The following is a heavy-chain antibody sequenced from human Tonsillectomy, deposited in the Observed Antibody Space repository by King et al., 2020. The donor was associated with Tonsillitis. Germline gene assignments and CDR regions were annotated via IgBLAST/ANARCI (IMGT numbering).Heavy chain of an antibody. CDR3: ARLTRSTPFDD. CDR2: IYHTGST. CDR1: GYSISSGYF. J-gene: IGHJ4*02. V-gene: IGHV4-38-2*01. Sequence: QLQESGPGLVKPSETLSLTCAVSGYSISSGYFWGWIRQPPGKGLEWIGHIYHTGSTFYNPSLKARVTISVDTSKNQFSLKETSVTAADTAVYYCARLTRSTPFDDWGQGTLVTVSS.